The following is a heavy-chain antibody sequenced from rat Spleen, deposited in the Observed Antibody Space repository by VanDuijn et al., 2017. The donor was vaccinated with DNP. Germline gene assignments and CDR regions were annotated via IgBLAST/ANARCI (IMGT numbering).Heavy chain of an antibody. D-gene: IGHD1-12*02. Sequence: QVQLKESGPGLVQPSQTLSLTCTVSGLSLTSNSVSWIRQPPGKGLEWMGVIWSNGGTDYNLAFKSRRSISRDTSKSQVFLKMNSLQTEDTAIYFCTRRGYYYVDWYWYFDFWDPGTMVTVSS. J-gene: IGHJ1*01. CDR2: IWSNGGT. V-gene: IGHV2-47*01. CDR1: GLSLTSNS. CDR3: TRRGYYYVDWYWYFDF.